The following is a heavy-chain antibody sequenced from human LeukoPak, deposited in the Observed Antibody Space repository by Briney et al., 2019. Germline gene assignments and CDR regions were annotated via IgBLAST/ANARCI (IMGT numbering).Heavy chain of an antibody. D-gene: IGHD1-26*01. V-gene: IGHV3-23*01. CDR3: AKDRTVGASYWYFDL. Sequence: GGSLRLSGAASGVTLSSYAMSWARQPPGKGLEWVSGISGSGGNTYYADSAKGRFTISRDSSKNTLFLHMNTLRAEDTAIYYCAKDRTVGASYWYFDLWGRGTLVTVSS. J-gene: IGHJ2*01. CDR2: ISGSGGNT. CDR1: GVTLSSYA.